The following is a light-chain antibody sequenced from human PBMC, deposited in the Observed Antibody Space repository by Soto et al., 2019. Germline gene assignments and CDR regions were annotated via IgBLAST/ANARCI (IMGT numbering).Light chain of an antibody. V-gene: IGKV3-20*01. J-gene: IGKJ1*01. Sequence: EIVLTQSPGTLSLSPGERATLSCRPSQSVSSSYLAWYQQKPGQAPRLLIYSASSRATGIPDRFSGSGSGTDFTLTISRLEPEDFAVYYCQQYGSSPWTFGQGTKVDIK. CDR1: QSVSSSY. CDR2: SAS. CDR3: QQYGSSPWT.